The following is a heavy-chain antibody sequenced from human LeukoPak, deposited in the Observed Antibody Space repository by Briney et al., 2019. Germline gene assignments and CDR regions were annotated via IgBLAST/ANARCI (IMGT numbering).Heavy chain of an antibody. Sequence: PSETLSPTCAVYGGSFSGYYWSWIRQPPGKGLEWIGEINHSGSTNYNPSLKSRVTISVDTSKNQFSLKLSSVTAADTAVYYCAGTFMITFGGVIGSNWFDPWGQGTLVTVSS. CDR3: AGTFMITFGGVIGSNWFDP. CDR1: GGSFSGYY. CDR2: INHSGST. J-gene: IGHJ5*02. V-gene: IGHV4-34*01. D-gene: IGHD3-16*02.